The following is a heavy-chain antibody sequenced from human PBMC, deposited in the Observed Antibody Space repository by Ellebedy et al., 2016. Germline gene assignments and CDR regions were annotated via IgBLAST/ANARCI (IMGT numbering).Heavy chain of an antibody. Sequence: GESLKISXAASGFTFSSYTMRWVRQAPGKGLEWVSDISGSGGSTYYADSVKGRFTISRDNSKNTLFLQMNSLRAEDTAVYYCVKIWGLGGWLSDYWGQGTLVTVSS. CDR1: GFTFSSYT. J-gene: IGHJ4*02. V-gene: IGHV3-23*01. CDR2: ISGSGGST. CDR3: VKIWGLGGWLSDY. D-gene: IGHD3-16*01.